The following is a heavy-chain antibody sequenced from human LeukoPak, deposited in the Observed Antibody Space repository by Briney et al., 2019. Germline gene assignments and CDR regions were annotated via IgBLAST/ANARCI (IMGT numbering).Heavy chain of an antibody. Sequence: SGPTLVKPTQTLTLRCTFAGFSLSTSGGCVGWIRQPPGKALEWLALIYWDDDKRYSPSLKSRLTITKDTSKNQVVLTMTNMDPVDTATYYCAPRLDSDWDFDYWGQGTLVTVSS. D-gene: IGHD6-19*01. CDR3: APRLDSDWDFDY. CDR2: IYWDDDK. J-gene: IGHJ4*02. V-gene: IGHV2-5*02. CDR1: GFSLSTSGGC.